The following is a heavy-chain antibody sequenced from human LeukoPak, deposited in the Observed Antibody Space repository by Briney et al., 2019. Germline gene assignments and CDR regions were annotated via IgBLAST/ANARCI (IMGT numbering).Heavy chain of an antibody. Sequence: WGSLRLSCAASGFTFSNAWMSWVRQAPGKGLELVGRIKSKTDGGTRDYAAPVKVRFTISRDDSKKTLYLQMNSLKTEDTAVYYCTTDYTSGNPYWGQGTLVTVSS. CDR3: TTDYTSGNPY. J-gene: IGHJ4*02. V-gene: IGHV3-15*01. D-gene: IGHD3-10*01. CDR1: GFTFSNAW. CDR2: IKSKTDGGTR.